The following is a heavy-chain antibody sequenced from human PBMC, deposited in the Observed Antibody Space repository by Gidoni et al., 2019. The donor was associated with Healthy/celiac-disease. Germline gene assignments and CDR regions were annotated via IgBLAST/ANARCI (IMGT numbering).Heavy chain of an antibody. V-gene: IGHV3-30*04. CDR2: ISYDGSNK. Sequence: QVQLVESGGGVVQPGRSLRLSCAASGFTFSSYAMHWVRQAPGKGLEWVAVISYDGSNKYYADSVKGRFTISRDNSKNTLYLQMNSLRAEDTAVYYCARGGGGSWGQGTLVTVSS. J-gene: IGHJ4*02. D-gene: IGHD3-16*01. CDR1: GFTFSSYA. CDR3: ARGGGGS.